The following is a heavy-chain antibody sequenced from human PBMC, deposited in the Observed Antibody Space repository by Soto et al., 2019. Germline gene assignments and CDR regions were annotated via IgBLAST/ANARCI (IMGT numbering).Heavy chain of an antibody. J-gene: IGHJ4*02. CDR3: ARGPQYYDFWSGYYTYYFDY. CDR1: GGSFSGYY. V-gene: IGHV4-34*01. CDR2: INHSGST. D-gene: IGHD3-3*01. Sequence: PSETLSLTCAVYGGSFSGYYWSWIRQPPGKGLEWIGEINHSGSTNYNPSLKSRVTISVDTSKNQFSLKLSSVTAADTAVYYCARGPQYYDFWSGYYTYYFDYWGQGTLVTVSS.